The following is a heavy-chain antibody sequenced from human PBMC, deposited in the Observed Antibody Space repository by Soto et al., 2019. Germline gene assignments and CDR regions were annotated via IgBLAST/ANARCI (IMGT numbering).Heavy chain of an antibody. J-gene: IGHJ4*02. CDR2: ISAHNGNT. CDR3: ARGRYGDY. Sequence: QVHLVQSGAEVKKPGASVKVSRKGSGYAFTTYGITWVRQAPGQGLEWMGWISAHNGNTNYAQKLQGRVTVTRDTSTSTAYMELRSLRFDDTAVYYCARGRYGDYWGQGALVTVSS. CDR1: GYAFTTYG. D-gene: IGHD1-1*01. V-gene: IGHV1-18*01.